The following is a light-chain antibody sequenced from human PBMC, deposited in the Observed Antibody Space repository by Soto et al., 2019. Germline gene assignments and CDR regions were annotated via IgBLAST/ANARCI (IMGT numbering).Light chain of an antibody. V-gene: IGLV1-51*01. CDR2: DDD. Sequence: QSVLTQPPSVSAAPGQRVTVSCSGSSSNIGGNSVSWYQQLPGTAPKLLIYDDDKRPSGIPDRFSGSKSGTSATLGITGFQTGDEADYYCGSWDSSLSAYVFGTGTKV. CDR3: GSWDSSLSAYV. CDR1: SSNIGGNS. J-gene: IGLJ1*01.